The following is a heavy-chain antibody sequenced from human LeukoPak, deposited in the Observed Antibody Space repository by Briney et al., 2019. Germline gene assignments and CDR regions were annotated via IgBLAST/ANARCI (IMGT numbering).Heavy chain of an antibody. CDR2: INNSGST. Sequence: SETLSLTCAVSGGSFSGYYWSWIRQPPGKGLEWIGEINNSGSTNYNPSLKSRVTISVDTSKNQFSLKLSSVTAADTAVYYCARGGYCSGGSCYQHYYYYYYMDVWGKGTTVTVSS. CDR1: GGSFSGYY. D-gene: IGHD2-15*01. V-gene: IGHV4-34*01. CDR3: ARGGYCSGGSCYQHYYYYYYMDV. J-gene: IGHJ6*03.